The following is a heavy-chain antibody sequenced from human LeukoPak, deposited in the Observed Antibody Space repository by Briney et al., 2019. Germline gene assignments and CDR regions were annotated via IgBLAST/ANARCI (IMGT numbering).Heavy chain of an antibody. Sequence: SETLSLTCTISGGSVSDYYWSWIRQSPGKGLEWIGYIYHTGSTSYSPSLESRATISADTSQNQFSLKLSSVTAADTAVYYCASRKLGNDYWGQGTPVTVSS. J-gene: IGHJ4*02. CDR3: ASRKLGNDY. CDR1: GGSVSDYY. D-gene: IGHD7-27*01. CDR2: IYHTGST. V-gene: IGHV4-59*02.